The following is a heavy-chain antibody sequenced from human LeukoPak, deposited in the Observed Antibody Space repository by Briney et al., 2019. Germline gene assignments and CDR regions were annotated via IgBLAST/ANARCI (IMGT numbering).Heavy chain of an antibody. CDR2: THNSGST. CDR1: GYSISRSNY. CDR3: AHHGSAPFFDS. V-gene: IGHV4-4*02. D-gene: IGHD3-10*01. J-gene: IGHJ4*02. Sequence: SGTLSLTCAVSGYSISRSNYWSWVRQPPVKGLEWIGETHNSGSTKYTPSLKRRVTISMDKSKSELSLDLNSVTAADTAVYYCAHHGSAPFFDSWGQGTLVTVSS.